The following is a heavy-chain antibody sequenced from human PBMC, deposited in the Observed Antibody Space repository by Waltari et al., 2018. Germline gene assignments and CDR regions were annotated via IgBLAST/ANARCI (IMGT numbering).Heavy chain of an antibody. CDR2: INHSGST. CDR3: ARGLTGRYRLWTTISGSLDY. D-gene: IGHD3-10*01. V-gene: IGHV4-34*01. Sequence: QVQLQQWGAGLLKPSETLSLTCAVYGGSFSGYYWSWIRQPPVKGLEWIGEINHSGSTNYNPSLKSRVTISVDTSKNQFSLKLSSVTAADTAVYYCARGLTGRYRLWTTISGSLDYWGQGTLVTVSS. J-gene: IGHJ4*02. CDR1: GGSFSGYY.